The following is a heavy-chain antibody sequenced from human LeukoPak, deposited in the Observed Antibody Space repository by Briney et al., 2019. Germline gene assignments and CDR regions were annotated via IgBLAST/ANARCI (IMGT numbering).Heavy chain of an antibody. Sequence: PGRSLRLSCAAAGFTFSSYTIHWVRQAPGKGLEWVAVISYDGSNKYYADSVKGRFTISRDNSKNTLYLQMNSLRAEDTAVYYCARDSWDDVSFDYWGQGTLVTVSS. CDR2: ISYDGSNK. V-gene: IGHV3-30-3*01. D-gene: IGHD1-1*01. CDR1: GFTFSSYT. J-gene: IGHJ4*02. CDR3: ARDSWDDVSFDY.